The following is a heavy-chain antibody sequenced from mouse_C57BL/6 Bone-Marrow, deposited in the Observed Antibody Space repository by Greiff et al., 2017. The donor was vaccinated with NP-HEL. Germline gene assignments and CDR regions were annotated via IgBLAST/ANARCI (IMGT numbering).Heavy chain of an antibody. D-gene: IGHD2-3*01. CDR3: TRKEGYDCYYSIAY. J-gene: IGHJ3*01. Sequence: QVQLQQSGAELVRPGASVTLSCKASGYTFTDYEMHWVKQTPVHGLEWIGAIDPDTGGTAYNQKFKGKAILTANKSSSTAYMELRSLTAEYYALYYCTRKEGYDCYYSIAYWGQGTLVTVSA. V-gene: IGHV1-15*01. CDR2: IDPDTGGT. CDR1: GYTFTDYE.